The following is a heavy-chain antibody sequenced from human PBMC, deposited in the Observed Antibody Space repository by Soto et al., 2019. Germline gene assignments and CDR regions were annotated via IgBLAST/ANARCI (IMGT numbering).Heavy chain of an antibody. CDR1: GFTFSSSG. CDR3: XXXXXXXGSYYSQY. CDR2: IWYDGNNK. V-gene: IGHV3-33*01. J-gene: IGHJ4*02. D-gene: IGHD3-10*01. Sequence: QVQLVESGGGVVQPGRSLRLSCAASGFTFSSSGMHWFRQAPGKGLEWVAVIWYDGNNKDYADSVKGRFTISRDNSNXXXXXXXXXXXXXXXXXXXCXXXXXXXGSYYSQYWGQGTLVTVSS.